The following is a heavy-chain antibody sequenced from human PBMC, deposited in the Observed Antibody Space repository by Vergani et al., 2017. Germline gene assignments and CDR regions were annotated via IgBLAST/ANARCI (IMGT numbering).Heavy chain of an antibody. CDR2: IYYSGST. CDR3: ARSKYYYDSSGYYTTRYYYYYGMDV. D-gene: IGHD3-22*01. CDR1: GGSISSYY. J-gene: IGHJ6*02. V-gene: IGHV4-59*01. Sequence: QVQLQESGPGLVKPSETLSLTCTVSGGSISSYYWSWIRQPPGQGLEWIGYIYYSGSTNYNPSLKSRVTISVDTSKNQFSLKLSSVTAADTAVYYCARSKYYYDSSGYYTTRYYYYYGMDVWGQGTTVTVSS.